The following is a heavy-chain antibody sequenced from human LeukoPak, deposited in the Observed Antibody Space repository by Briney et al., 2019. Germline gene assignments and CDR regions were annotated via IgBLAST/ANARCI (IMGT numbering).Heavy chain of an antibody. CDR3: ARETSQKGAHYMDV. V-gene: IGHV4-59*01. CDR2: IYYSGST. D-gene: IGHD3-16*01. Sequence: SETLSLTCTVSGGSISSYYWSWIRQPPGKGLEGIGHIYYSGSTNYKPSLKSRLTISVDTSKKQFSLKLSSVTAADTAVYYCARETSQKGAHYMDVWGKGTTVTISS. J-gene: IGHJ6*03. CDR1: GGSISSYY.